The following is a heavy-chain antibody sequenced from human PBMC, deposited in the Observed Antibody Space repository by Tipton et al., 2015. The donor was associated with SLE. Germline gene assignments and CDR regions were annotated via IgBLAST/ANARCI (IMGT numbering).Heavy chain of an antibody. J-gene: IGHJ4*02. CDR1: GFTFNFFG. CDR2: VRYDGTDQ. D-gene: IGHD2-15*01. Sequence: SLRLSCAASGFTFNFFGMHWVRQAPGKGLEWVAFVRYDGTDQWSADSVKGRFTISRDNSRNILYLQMNSLRAEDTAVYYCARGRGRGALDYWGQGTLVTVSS. CDR3: ARGRGRGALDY. V-gene: IGHV3-30*02.